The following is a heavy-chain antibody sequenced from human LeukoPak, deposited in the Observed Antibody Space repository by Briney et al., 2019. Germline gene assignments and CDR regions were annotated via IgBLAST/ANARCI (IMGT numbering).Heavy chain of an antibody. CDR2: INAGNGNT. V-gene: IGHV1-3*01. Sequence: ASVKVSCKASGYTSTSYAMHWVRQAPGQRLEWMGWINAGNGNTKYSQKFQGRVTITRDTSASTAYMELSSLRSEDTAVYYCARVALRYFDWLPTPDYWGQGTLVTVSS. J-gene: IGHJ4*02. CDR1: GYTSTSYA. D-gene: IGHD3-9*01. CDR3: ARVALRYFDWLPTPDY.